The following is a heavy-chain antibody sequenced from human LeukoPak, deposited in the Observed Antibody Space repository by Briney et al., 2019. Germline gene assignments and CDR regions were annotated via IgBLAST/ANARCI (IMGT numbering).Heavy chain of an antibody. D-gene: IGHD1-14*01. CDR3: ARGSGVTTRNRHFDY. CDR1: GFTFSSYW. V-gene: IGHV3-74*01. CDR2: INSDGSST. Sequence: GGSLRLSCAASGFTFSSYWMHWVRQAPGKGLVWVSRINSDGSSTSYADSVKGRFTISRDNAKNTLYLQMNSLRAEDTAVYYCARGSGVTTRNRHFDYWGQGTLVTVSS. J-gene: IGHJ4*02.